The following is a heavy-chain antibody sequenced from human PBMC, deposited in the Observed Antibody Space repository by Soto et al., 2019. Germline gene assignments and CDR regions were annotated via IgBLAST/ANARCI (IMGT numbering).Heavy chain of an antibody. CDR2: INHSGST. Sequence: QVQLQQWGAGLLKPSETLSLTCAVYGGSFSGYYWSWIRQPPGKGLEWIGEINHSGSTNYNPSLKSRVTISVDTSKNQFSLKLSSVTAADTAVYYCARNGGIAARSRIDYWGQGTLVTVSS. D-gene: IGHD6-6*01. CDR1: GGSFSGYY. V-gene: IGHV4-34*01. J-gene: IGHJ4*02. CDR3: ARNGGIAARSRIDY.